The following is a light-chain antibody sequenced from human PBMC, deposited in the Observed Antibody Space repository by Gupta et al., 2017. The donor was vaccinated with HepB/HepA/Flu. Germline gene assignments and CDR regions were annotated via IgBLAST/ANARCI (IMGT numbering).Light chain of an antibody. J-gene: IGKJ2*01. CDR3: QHANNLPFT. CDR1: QPISIW. CDR2: AAT. Sequence: QMIQSPSSVSAYVGDRVTITCRASQPISIWLVWYQQKPGKAPTLLIRAATTLHSGVPARFSGTGSGTEFILTIESLKPEDFATYYCQHANNLPFTFGQGTQVEIK. V-gene: IGKV1-12*02.